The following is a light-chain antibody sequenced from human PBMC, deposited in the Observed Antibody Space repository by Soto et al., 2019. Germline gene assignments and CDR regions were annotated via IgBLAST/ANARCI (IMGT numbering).Light chain of an antibody. J-gene: IGLJ3*02. V-gene: IGLV2-14*01. Sequence: QSALTQPASVSGSPGQSITISCTGTSSDVGGYNSVSWYQQHPGKAPKLMIYEVTSRPSGVSNRFSGSKSGNTASLTISGLQVDDEANYYCSSHTTSSTRVFGGGTKLTVL. CDR3: SSHTTSSTRV. CDR2: EVT. CDR1: SSDVGGYNS.